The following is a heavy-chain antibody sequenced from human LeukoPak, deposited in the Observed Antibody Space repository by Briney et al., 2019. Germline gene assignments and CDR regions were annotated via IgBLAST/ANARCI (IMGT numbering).Heavy chain of an antibody. CDR3: ARGGSDSSGWYFIPDAFDI. CDR1: GFTFSSYS. D-gene: IGHD6-19*01. Sequence: GGSLRLSCAASGFTFSSYSMNWVRQAPGKGLEWVSSISSSSSYIYYADSVKGRFTISRDNAKNSLYLQMNSLRAEDTAVYYCARGGSDSSGWYFIPDAFDIWGQGTMVTVSS. CDR2: ISSSSSYI. J-gene: IGHJ3*02. V-gene: IGHV3-21*01.